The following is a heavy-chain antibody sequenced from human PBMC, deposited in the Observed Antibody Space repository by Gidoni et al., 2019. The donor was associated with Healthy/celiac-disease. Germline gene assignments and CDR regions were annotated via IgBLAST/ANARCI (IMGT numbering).Heavy chain of an antibody. Sequence: QVQLQESGPGLVKPPATLSLTCTVSGASISSYYWSWSRQPPGKGLEWIGYIYYSGSTNYNPSLKSRVTISVDTSKNQFSLKLSSVTAADTAVYYCARDLGGWGSGDSNDAFDIWGQGTMVTVSS. CDR1: GASISSYY. D-gene: IGHD6-19*01. J-gene: IGHJ3*02. CDR3: ARDLGGWGSGDSNDAFDI. V-gene: IGHV4-59*01. CDR2: IYYSGST.